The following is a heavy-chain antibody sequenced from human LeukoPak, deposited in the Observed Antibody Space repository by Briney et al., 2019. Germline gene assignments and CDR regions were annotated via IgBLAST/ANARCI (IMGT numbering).Heavy chain of an antibody. CDR2: INPNSGDT. D-gene: IGHD3-16*01. V-gene: IGHV1-2*02. J-gene: IGHJ4*02. CDR1: GYTFTSYG. CDR3: ARDVWGVGAPRLDY. Sequence: ASVKVSCKASGYTFTSYGISWVRQAPGQGLEWMGWINPNSGDTSYAQKFQGRVTMTRDTSISTAYMELSSLKSDDTAVYYCARDVWGVGAPRLDYWGQGTLVTVSS.